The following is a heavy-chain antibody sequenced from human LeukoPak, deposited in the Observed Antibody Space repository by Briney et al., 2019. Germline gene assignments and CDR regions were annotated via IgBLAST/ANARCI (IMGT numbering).Heavy chain of an antibody. CDR2: IYTSGST. V-gene: IGHV4-61*02. J-gene: IGHJ4*02. CDR1: GGSISSGSYY. CDR3: ARSRYSSSWYEESGY. D-gene: IGHD6-13*01. Sequence: TLSLTCTVSGGSISSGSYYWSWIRQPAGKGLEWIGRIYTSGSTNYNPSLKSRVTISADTSKNQFSLKLSSVTAADTAVYYCARSRYSSSWYEESGYWGQGTLVTVSS.